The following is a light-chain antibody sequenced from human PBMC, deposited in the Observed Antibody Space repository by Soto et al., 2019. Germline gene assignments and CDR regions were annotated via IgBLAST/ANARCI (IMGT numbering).Light chain of an antibody. CDR3: QQRYSTPYT. Sequence: DIQMTQSPSSLSAFVGDRVTITCRASQSIRNYLNWYQQIPGKAPKLLIYAASSLQSGVPSRFSGSGSGTDFTLTIITLQPEDWATYYCQQRYSTPYTFGQGTKLEIK. J-gene: IGKJ2*01. V-gene: IGKV1-39*01. CDR2: AAS. CDR1: QSIRNY.